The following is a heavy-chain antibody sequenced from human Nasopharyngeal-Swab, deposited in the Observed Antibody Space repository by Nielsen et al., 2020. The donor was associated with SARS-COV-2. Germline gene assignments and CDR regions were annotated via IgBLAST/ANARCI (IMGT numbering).Heavy chain of an antibody. CDR1: GGSISSSSYY. CDR3: ARKIITIFGVESEAFDY. D-gene: IGHD3-3*01. Sequence: SETLPLTCTVSGGSISSSSYYWGWIRQPPGKGLEWIGSIYYSGSTYYNPSLKSRVTISVDTSKNQFSLKLSSVTAADTAVYYCARKIITIFGVESEAFDYWGQGTLVTVSS. V-gene: IGHV4-39*07. J-gene: IGHJ4*02. CDR2: IYYSGST.